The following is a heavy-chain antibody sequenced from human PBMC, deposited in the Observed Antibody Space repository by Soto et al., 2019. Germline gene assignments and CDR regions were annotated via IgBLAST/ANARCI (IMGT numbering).Heavy chain of an antibody. CDR3: ATSLTYYYDSSGSGAFDI. CDR1: GYTFTGYH. D-gene: IGHD3-22*01. V-gene: IGHV1-2*04. Sequence: ASVKVSCKASGYTFTGYHMHWVRQAPGQGLEWMGWINPNSGGTNYAQKFQGWVTMTRDTSISTAYMELSRLRSDDTAVYYCATSLTYYYDSSGSGAFDIWGQGTMVTVSS. CDR2: INPNSGGT. J-gene: IGHJ3*02.